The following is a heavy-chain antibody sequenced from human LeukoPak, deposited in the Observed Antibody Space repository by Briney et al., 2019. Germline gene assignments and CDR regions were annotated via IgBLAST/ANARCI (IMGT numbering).Heavy chain of an antibody. J-gene: IGHJ3*02. CDR1: GFPLSNYW. Sequence: GGSLRLSCAASGFPLSNYWMSWVRQAPGEGLEWVANIKQDGSERYYVDSVKGRFAISRDNAENSLYLQMNSLRAEDTAVYYCARYGNGAWLAHYSFDIWGQGTMVTVSS. V-gene: IGHV3-7*01. CDR2: IKQDGSER. D-gene: IGHD6-19*01. CDR3: ARYGNGAWLAHYSFDI.